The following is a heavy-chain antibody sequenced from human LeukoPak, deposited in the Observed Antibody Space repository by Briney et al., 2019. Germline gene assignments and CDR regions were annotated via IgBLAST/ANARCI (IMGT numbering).Heavy chain of an antibody. D-gene: IGHD3-10*01. J-gene: IGHJ5*02. V-gene: IGHV7-4-1*02. CDR2: INTNTGNP. CDR3: ASHYYATKRGVFDP. CDR1: GYTFTSYA. Sequence: GASVKVSCKASGYTFTSYAMNWVRQAPGQGLEWMGWINTNTGNPTYAQGFTGRFVFSLDTSVSTAYLQISSLKAEDTAVYYCASHYYATKRGVFDPWGQGTLVTVSS.